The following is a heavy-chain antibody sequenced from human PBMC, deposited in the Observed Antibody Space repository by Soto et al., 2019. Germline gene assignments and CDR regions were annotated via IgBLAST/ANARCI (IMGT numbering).Heavy chain of an antibody. CDR2: IHQSGST. D-gene: IGHD4-4*01. CDR3: AGGTDYRWVL. J-gene: IGHJ6*02. V-gene: IGHV4-4*02. Sequence: SETLSLTCGVSDGSITNTHYWWSRVRQAPGKGREWIGEIHQSGSTNNNPSLRSRVTMSVDTSKNQFTLKLNSLTAADAAVYYCAGGTDYRWVLWGQGTTVTVSS. CDR1: DGSITNTHYW.